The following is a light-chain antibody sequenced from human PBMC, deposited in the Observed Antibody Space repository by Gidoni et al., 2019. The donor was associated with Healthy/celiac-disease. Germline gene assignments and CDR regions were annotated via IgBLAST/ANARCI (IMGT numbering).Light chain of an antibody. CDR1: QSISTW. J-gene: IGKJ1*01. Sequence: DIQMTQSPSTLSASVGDRVTITCPASQSISTWLAWYQQKPGKAPNLLIYDASSLESGVPSRFSGSGSGTEFTLTISSLQPDDFATYYCQQYSSGTFGQGTKVEIK. CDR3: QQYSSGT. CDR2: DAS. V-gene: IGKV1-5*01.